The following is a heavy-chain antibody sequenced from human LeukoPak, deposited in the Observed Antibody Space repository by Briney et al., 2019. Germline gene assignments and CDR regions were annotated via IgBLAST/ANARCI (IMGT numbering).Heavy chain of an antibody. D-gene: IGHD3-22*01. V-gene: IGHV1-69*06. CDR2: IIPIFGTA. Sequence: SVKVSCKASGGTFSNYAIGWVRQAPGQGLEWMGGIIPIFGTANYAQKFQGRVTITADKSTSTAYMELSSLRSEDTAVYYCARGKYYYDSSGYYAYYYYYMDVWGKGTTVTVSS. CDR3: ARGKYYYDSSGYYAYYYYYMDV. J-gene: IGHJ6*03. CDR1: GGTFSNYA.